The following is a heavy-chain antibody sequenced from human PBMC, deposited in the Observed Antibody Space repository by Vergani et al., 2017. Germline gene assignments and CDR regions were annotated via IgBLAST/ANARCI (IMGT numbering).Heavy chain of an antibody. Sequence: QLQLQQSGPGLVKPSETLFLTCTVSADSISSGSYYWGWIRQPQGKRLGWIGSISYSGHTYYNPSLKSRVYIYVETSKNQFSLKVTSVTAADTAVYFCARQRPGSGWSPGDFDDWGQGILVTVSS. D-gene: IGHD6-19*01. CDR1: ADSISSGSYY. V-gene: IGHV4-39*01. CDR3: ARQRPGSGWSPGDFDD. CDR2: ISYSGHT. J-gene: IGHJ4*02.